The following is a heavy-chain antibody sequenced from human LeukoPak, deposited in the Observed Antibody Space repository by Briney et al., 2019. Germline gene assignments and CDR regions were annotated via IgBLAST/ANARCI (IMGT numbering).Heavy chain of an antibody. D-gene: IGHD6-13*01. CDR1: GGSISSSSYY. Sequence: PSETLPLTCTVSGGSISSSSYYWGWIRQPPGKGLEWIGSIYYSGSTYYNPSLKSRVTISVDTSKNQFSLKLSSVTAADTAVYYCARFGTRYSSSTPDYWGQGTLVTVSS. CDR2: IYYSGST. V-gene: IGHV4-39*01. CDR3: ARFGTRYSSSTPDY. J-gene: IGHJ4*02.